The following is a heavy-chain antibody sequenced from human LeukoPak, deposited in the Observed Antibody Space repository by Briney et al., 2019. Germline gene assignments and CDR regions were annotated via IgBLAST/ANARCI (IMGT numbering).Heavy chain of an antibody. CDR3: ARGGEPQMRNAFDI. D-gene: IGHD3-16*01. J-gene: IGHJ3*02. CDR2: IYYSGST. CDR1: GGSISSSSYY. Sequence: SETLSLTCTVSGGSISSSSYYWGWIRQPPGKGLEWIGSIYYSGSTYYNPSLKSRVTISVDTSKNQFSLKLSSVTAADTAVYYCARGGEPQMRNAFDIWGQGTMVTVSS. V-gene: IGHV4-39*07.